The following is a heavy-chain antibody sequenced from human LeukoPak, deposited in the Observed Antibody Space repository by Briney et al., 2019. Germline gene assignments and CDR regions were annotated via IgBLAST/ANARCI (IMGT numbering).Heavy chain of an antibody. CDR3: AKRLEVVATTIDY. Sequence: GGSLRLSCAASGFTFSSYAMSWVRQAPGKGLEWVSAISGSGGSIYYADSVKGRFTISRDNSKNTLYLQMNSLRGEDTAVYYCAKRLEVVATTIDYWGQGTLVTVSS. CDR1: GFTFSSYA. D-gene: IGHD5-12*01. J-gene: IGHJ4*02. V-gene: IGHV3-23*01. CDR2: ISGSGGSI.